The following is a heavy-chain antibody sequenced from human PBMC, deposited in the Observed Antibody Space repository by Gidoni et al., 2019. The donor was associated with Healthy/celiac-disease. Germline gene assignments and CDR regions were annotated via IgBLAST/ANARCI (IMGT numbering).Heavy chain of an antibody. V-gene: IGHV1-2*02. J-gene: IGHJ4*02. CDR2: INPNSGGT. CDR1: GYTFPGYY. D-gene: IGHD6-13*01. CDR3: ARDGRIAAAGRPQWIDY. Sequence: QVQLVQSGAEVKKPGASVKVSCKASGYTFPGYYMHWVRQAPGQGLEWMGWINPNSGGTNYAQKFQGRVTMTRDTSISTAYMELSRLRSDDTAVYYCARDGRIAAAGRPQWIDYWGQGTLVTVSS.